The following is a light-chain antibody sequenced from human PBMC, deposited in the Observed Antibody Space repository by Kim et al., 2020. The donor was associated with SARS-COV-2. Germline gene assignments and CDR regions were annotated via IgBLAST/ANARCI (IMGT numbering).Light chain of an antibody. Sequence: SPGEKSALSGKTSQSVSRNLAWYQQKPGQDTRILIYGASTRATGIPARFSGSGSGTEFNLTISSLQSEDFAVYYCQQYNNWPPLYSFGQGTKLEI. CDR2: GAS. J-gene: IGKJ2*03. CDR1: QSVSRN. V-gene: IGKV3-15*01. CDR3: QQYNNWPPLYS.